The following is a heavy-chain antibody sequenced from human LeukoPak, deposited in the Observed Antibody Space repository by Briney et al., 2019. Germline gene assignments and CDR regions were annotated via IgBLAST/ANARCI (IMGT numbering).Heavy chain of an antibody. CDR3: ARGRSSSEDALDI. CDR1: GGTFSSYA. D-gene: IGHD6-6*01. V-gene: IGHV1-69*06. CDR2: IIPIFGTA. Sequence: SVKVSCKASGGTFSSYAISWVRQAPGQGLEWMGGIIPIFGTANYAQKFQGRVTITADKSTSTAYMELSSLRSEDTAVYYCARGRSSSEDALDIWGQGTMVTVSS. J-gene: IGHJ3*02.